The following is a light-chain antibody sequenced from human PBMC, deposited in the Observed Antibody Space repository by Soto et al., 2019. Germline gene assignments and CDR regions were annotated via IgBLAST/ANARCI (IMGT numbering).Light chain of an antibody. J-gene: IGLJ3*02. Sequence: QAVVTQEPSLTVSPGGTVTLTCASSTGAVTSGYDPNWFQQKPGQAPRALIYSTNNKYSWTPARFSGSLLGGRAALTLSAVQPEGEAEYSCLPHFAGGWMFGGATKLTVL. CDR3: LPHFAGGWM. V-gene: IGLV7-43*01. CDR1: TGAVTSGYD. CDR2: STN.